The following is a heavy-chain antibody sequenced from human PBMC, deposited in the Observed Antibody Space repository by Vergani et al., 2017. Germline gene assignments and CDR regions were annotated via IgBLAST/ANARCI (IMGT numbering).Heavy chain of an antibody. J-gene: IGHJ5*02. V-gene: IGHV3-73*01. CDR1: GFTFSGSA. Sequence: EVQLVESGGGLVQPGGSLKLSCAASGFTFSGSAMHWVRQASGKGLEWVGRIRSKANSYATAYAASVKGRFTISRDDSKNTAYLQMNSLKTEDTAVYYCTRRPHYGDYVGWFDPWGQGTLVTVSS. CDR2: IRSKANSYAT. D-gene: IGHD4-17*01. CDR3: TRRPHYGDYVGWFDP.